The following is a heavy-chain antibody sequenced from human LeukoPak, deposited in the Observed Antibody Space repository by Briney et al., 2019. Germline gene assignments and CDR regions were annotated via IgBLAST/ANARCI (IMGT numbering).Heavy chain of an antibody. J-gene: IGHJ4*02. V-gene: IGHV3-30*05. CDR2: ISYDGSDK. CDR3: ARARGGTYGDFFDY. D-gene: IGHD1-26*01. CDR1: GFTLSSYG. Sequence: GRSLRLSCAASGFTLSSYGMHWVRQAPGKGLEWVAVISYDGSDKYYADSVKGRFTISRDSPKNTLYLQMDSLRAEDMAVYYCARARGGTYGDFFDYWGQGTLVSVSS.